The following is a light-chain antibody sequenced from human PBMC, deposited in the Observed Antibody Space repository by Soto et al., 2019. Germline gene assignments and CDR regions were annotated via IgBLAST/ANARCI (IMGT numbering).Light chain of an antibody. CDR1: QSVLYSSNNKNY. V-gene: IGKV4-1*01. Sequence: DIVMTQSPDSLAVSLGERATINCKSSQSVLYSSNNKNYLAWYQQKPGQPPKLLIYWASIRESGVPDRFSGSGSGTDFTLTISSQQAENVAVYYCQQYYSTPLTFGGGTKVEIK. CDR3: QQYYSTPLT. J-gene: IGKJ4*01. CDR2: WAS.